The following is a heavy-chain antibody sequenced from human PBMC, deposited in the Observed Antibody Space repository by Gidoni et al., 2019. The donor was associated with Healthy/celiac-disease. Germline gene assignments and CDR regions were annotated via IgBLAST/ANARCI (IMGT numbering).Heavy chain of an antibody. CDR1: GFTFSSYG. CDR3: ASAWDCSGGSCYSSAFDI. CDR2: IWYDGSNK. J-gene: IGHJ3*02. D-gene: IGHD2-15*01. V-gene: IGHV3-33*01. Sequence: QVQLVESGGGVVQPGRSLRLSCAASGFTFSSYGMHWVRQAPGKGLEWVAVIWYDGSNKYYADSVKGRFTISRDNSKNTLYLQMNSLRAEDTAVYYCASAWDCSGGSCYSSAFDIWGQGTMVTVSS.